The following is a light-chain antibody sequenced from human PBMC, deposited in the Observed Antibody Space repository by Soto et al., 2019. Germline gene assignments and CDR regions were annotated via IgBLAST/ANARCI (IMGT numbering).Light chain of an antibody. J-gene: IGLJ1*01. CDR3: CSYASSTFYY. Sequence: QSALTQPASVSGSPGQSITISCTGTSGDDGGYNFVSWYQQYPGKAPKLMIHDVTARPSGVSIRFSGSKSGTTASLTISWLQSEDEADYYCCSYASSTFYYFRTGTKVTVL. CDR2: DVT. V-gene: IGLV2-14*01. CDR1: SGDDGGYNF.